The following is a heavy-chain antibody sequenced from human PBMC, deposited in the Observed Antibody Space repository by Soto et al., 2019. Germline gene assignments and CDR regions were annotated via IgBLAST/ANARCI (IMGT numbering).Heavy chain of an antibody. Sequence: SETLSLTCTVSGGSIISYYWSWILQPPGKGLEWIGYIYYSGSTNYNPSLKSRVTISVDTSKNQFSLKLSSVTAADTAVYYCARHGPHYDFWCGLSPYYFDYWGQGTLVTVSS. V-gene: IGHV4-59*08. CDR2: IYYSGST. J-gene: IGHJ4*02. CDR3: ARHGPHYDFWCGLSPYYFDY. CDR1: GGSIISYY. D-gene: IGHD3-3*01.